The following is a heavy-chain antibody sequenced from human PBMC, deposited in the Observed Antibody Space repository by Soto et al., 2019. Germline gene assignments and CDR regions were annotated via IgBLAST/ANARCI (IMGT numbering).Heavy chain of an antibody. CDR2: IYPGDSDT. V-gene: IGHV5-51*01. J-gene: IGHJ4*02. CDR1: GYSFTSYC. Sequence: PGESLKISCKGSGYSFTSYCIGWVLQMPGKGLEWMGIIYPGDSDTRYSPSFQGQVTISADKSISTAYLQWSSLKASDTAMYYCARRANSYGQGFNAYRGQGTLVTVSS. CDR3: ARRANSYGQGFNAY. D-gene: IGHD5-18*01.